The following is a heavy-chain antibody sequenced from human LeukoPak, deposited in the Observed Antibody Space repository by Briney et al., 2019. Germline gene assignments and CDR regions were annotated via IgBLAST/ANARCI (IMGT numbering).Heavy chain of an antibody. J-gene: IGHJ4*02. D-gene: IGHD6-13*01. Sequence: PGGSLRLSCAGSGFAFDDCAMHWVRQVPGKGLEWVSCISWNSGTIGYADSVKGRFTISIDNAKKSLYLQMNSLRPEDTAFYYCAKGIGAAGPDYSGQGTLVSVSS. V-gene: IGHV3-9*01. CDR3: AKGIGAAGPDY. CDR2: ISWNSGTI. CDR1: GFAFDDCA.